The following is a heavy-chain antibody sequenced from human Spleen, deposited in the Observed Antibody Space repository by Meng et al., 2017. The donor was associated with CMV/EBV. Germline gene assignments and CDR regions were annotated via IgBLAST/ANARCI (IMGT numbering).Heavy chain of an antibody. Sequence: GESLKISCAASGFTFSSYAMHWVRQAPGKGLEWVAVISYDGSNKYYTDSVKGRFTISRDNSKNTLYVQMNSLRAEDTAVYYCASGMYSGSYWGQGTLVTVSS. V-gene: IGHV3-30-3*01. J-gene: IGHJ4*02. CDR1: GFTFSSYA. CDR2: ISYDGSNK. D-gene: IGHD1-26*01. CDR3: ASGMYSGSY.